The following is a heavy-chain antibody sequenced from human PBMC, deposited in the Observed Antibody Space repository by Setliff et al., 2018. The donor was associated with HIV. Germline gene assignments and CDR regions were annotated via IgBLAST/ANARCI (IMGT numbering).Heavy chain of an antibody. Sequence: AASVKVSCKASGGNFRKSGISWVRQAPGQGLEWMGRIIPILGTSNYAQKFQGRVTMTADKSTSTAHMELSSLTSEDTAVYYCAISESQWIQIWFDYWGLGTPVTVTS. CDR2: IIPILGTS. CDR1: GGNFRKSG. D-gene: IGHD5-18*01. V-gene: IGHV1-69*04. CDR3: AISESQWIQIWFDY. J-gene: IGHJ4*02.